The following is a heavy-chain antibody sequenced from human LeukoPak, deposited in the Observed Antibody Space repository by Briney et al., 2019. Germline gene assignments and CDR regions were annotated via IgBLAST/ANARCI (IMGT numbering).Heavy chain of an antibody. Sequence: ASVKVSCKASGYTFTGYYMHWVRQAPGQGLEWMGWINPNSGDTNYTQKFQGRVTMTRDTSISTAYMELSRLRSDDTAVYYCAKPRFGYCSSTNCYSRFDPWGQGTLVTVSS. CDR2: INPNSGDT. CDR3: AKPRFGYCSSTNCYSRFDP. J-gene: IGHJ5*02. CDR1: GYTFTGYY. V-gene: IGHV1-2*02. D-gene: IGHD2-2*03.